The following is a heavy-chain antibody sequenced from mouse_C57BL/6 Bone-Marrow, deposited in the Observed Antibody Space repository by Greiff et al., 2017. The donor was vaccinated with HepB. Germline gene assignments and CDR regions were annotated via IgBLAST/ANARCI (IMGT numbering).Heavy chain of an antibody. Sequence: EVQLQQSGPELVKPGASVKISCKASGYSFTGYYMNWVKQSPEKSLEWIGEINPSTGGTTYNQKFKAKATLTVDKSSSTAYMQLKSLTSEDSAVYYCARDLWDYAMDYWGQGTSVTVSS. J-gene: IGHJ4*01. V-gene: IGHV1-42*01. CDR2: INPSTGGT. D-gene: IGHD1-1*02. CDR1: GYSFTGYY. CDR3: ARDLWDYAMDY.